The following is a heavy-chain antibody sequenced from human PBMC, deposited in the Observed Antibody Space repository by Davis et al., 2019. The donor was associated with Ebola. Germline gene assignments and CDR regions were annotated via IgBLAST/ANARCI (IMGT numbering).Heavy chain of an antibody. CDR2: IYYTGNT. Sequence: MPSETLSLTCTVSGGSITNRNYYWDWIRQPPGKGLEWIGTIYYTGNTYHNPSLKSRVTISIDTSKNQFSLKLSSVTTADTAVYYCARGGYDSSGYYYVWFWFDPWGQGTLVTVSS. CDR3: ARGGYDSSGYYYVWFWFDP. D-gene: IGHD3-22*01. CDR1: GGSITNRNYY. V-gene: IGHV4-39*07. J-gene: IGHJ5*02.